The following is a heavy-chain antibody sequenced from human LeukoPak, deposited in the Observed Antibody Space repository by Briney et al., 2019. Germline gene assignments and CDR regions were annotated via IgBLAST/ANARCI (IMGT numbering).Heavy chain of an antibody. CDR3: ARELPPVLTYSFDH. CDR2: IWYDGTKK. D-gene: IGHD2-8*02. V-gene: IGHV3-33*01. Sequence: PGRSLRLSCAASGFSFSSYGMHWVRQAPGKGLEWVAVIWYDGTKKYYVDSVKGRFTISRDNSKNTPYLQMNSLRAEDTALYYCARELPPVLTYSFDHWGQGTLVTVSS. CDR1: GFSFSSYG. J-gene: IGHJ4*02.